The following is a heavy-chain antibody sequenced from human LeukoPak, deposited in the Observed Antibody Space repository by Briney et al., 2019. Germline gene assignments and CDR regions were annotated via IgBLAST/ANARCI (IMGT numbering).Heavy chain of an antibody. CDR1: GFTFSSYG. Sequence: PGGSLRLSCAASGFTFSSYGMHWVRRAPGKGLEWVAAISYDGSNKYYANSVKGRFTISRDNAKNSLYLQMNSLRAEDTAVYYCARLEQWLTPYWGQGTLVTVSS. D-gene: IGHD6-19*01. J-gene: IGHJ4*02. CDR3: ARLEQWLTPY. V-gene: IGHV3-30*03. CDR2: ISYDGSNK.